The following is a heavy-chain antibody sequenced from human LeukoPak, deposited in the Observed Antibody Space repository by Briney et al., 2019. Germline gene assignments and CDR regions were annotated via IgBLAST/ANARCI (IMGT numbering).Heavy chain of an antibody. D-gene: IGHD6-19*01. CDR2: INSDGSST. CDR1: GFTFSSYW. J-gene: IGHJ4*02. CDR3: ARGVWLAH. Sequence: PGGSLRLSCAASGFTFSSYWMHWVRQAPGKGLAWVSRINSDGSSTSYADSVKGRFTISRDNAKNTLYLQMNSLRAEDTAVYYCARGVWLAHWGQGTLVTVSS. V-gene: IGHV3-74*01.